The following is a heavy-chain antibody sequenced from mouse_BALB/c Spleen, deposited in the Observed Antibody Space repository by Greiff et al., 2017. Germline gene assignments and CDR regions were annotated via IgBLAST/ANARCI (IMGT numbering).Heavy chain of an antibody. Sequence: QVQLMQSGAELVRPGVSVKISCKGSGYSFTDYAMHWVKQSHAKSLEWLGVISTYYGDASYNQKFKGKATMTVDKSSSTAYMELARLTSEDSAIYYCAREEPNSYYFDYWGQGTTLTVSS. V-gene: IGHV1S137*01. CDR3: AREEPNSYYFDY. J-gene: IGHJ2*01. CDR2: ISTYYGDA. D-gene: IGHD4-1*01. CDR1: GYSFTDYA.